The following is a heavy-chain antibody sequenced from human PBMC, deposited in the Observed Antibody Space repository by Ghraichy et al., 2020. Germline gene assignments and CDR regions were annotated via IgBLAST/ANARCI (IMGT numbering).Heavy chain of an antibody. CDR2: FDPEDGET. Sequence: ASVKVSCKVSGYTLTELSMHWVRQAPGKGLEWMGGFDPEDGETIYAQKFQGRVTMTEDTSTDTAYMELSSLRSEDTAVYYCVAKIWDSSGWYSGYWGQGTLVTVSS. CDR1: GYTLTELS. J-gene: IGHJ4*02. D-gene: IGHD6-19*01. V-gene: IGHV1-24*01. CDR3: VAKIWDSSGWYSGY.